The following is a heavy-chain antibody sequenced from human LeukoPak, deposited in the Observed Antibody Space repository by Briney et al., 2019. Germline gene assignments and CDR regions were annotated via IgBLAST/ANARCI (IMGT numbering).Heavy chain of an antibody. V-gene: IGHV3-23*01. CDR1: GFTFSSYA. CDR2: MSANGVGT. J-gene: IGHJ4*02. CDR3: AKSDGGLGSYYRKYFDF. Sequence: TGGSLRLSCAGSGFTFSSYAMSWVRQAPGKGLEWVSSMSANGVGTYYADPVKGRFTISRDNSKNTLYLQMNSLRVEDTAVYFCAKSDGGLGSYYRKYFDFWGQGTLVTVSS. D-gene: IGHD3-10*01.